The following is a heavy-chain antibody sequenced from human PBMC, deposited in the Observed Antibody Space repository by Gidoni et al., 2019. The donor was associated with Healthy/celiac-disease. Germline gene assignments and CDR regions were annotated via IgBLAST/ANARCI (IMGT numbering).Heavy chain of an antibody. Sequence: QVTLKESGPVLVTPTDTLTLTCTVPGFSLSNARMGVSWIRQPPGKALDWLAHIFSNDEKSYSTSLKSRLTISKDTSKSQVVLTRTNMDPVDTATYYCERIQRSGSLWFGELESMDVWGQGTTVTVSS. CDR1: GFSLSNARMG. V-gene: IGHV2-26*01. D-gene: IGHD3-10*01. CDR2: IFSNDEK. J-gene: IGHJ6*02. CDR3: ERIQRSGSLWFGELESMDV.